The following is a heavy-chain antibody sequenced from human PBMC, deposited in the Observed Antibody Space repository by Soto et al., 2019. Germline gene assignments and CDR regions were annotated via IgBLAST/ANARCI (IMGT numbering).Heavy chain of an antibody. J-gene: IGHJ6*02. V-gene: IGHV1-18*01. CDR2: ISPYTGNT. D-gene: IGHD3-16*01. Sequence: QVRLVQSGDEVKKPGASVKVSCKASGYIFVNYGIAWVRQAPGQGLEWMGWISPYTGNTHSATKVQGRLTMTTDTSTSTAYMDLGSLTSDDPAVYYCVMVDNYVPPTPQDVWGQGTTVTVSS. CDR1: GYIFVNYG. CDR3: VMVDNYVPPTPQDV.